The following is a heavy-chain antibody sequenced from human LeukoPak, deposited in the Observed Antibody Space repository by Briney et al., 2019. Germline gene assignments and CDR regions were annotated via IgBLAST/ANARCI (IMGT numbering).Heavy chain of an antibody. V-gene: IGHV1-18*01. CDR1: GYTFTSYG. J-gene: IGHJ4*02. D-gene: IGHD2-21*02. Sequence: ASVKVSCKASGYTFTSYGISWVRQAPGQGLEWMGWISAYNGNTNYAQKLQGRVTMTTDTSTSTAYMELRSLRSDDTAVYYCASAYCGGDCYPGYYFDYWGQGTLVTVSS. CDR2: ISAYNGNT. CDR3: ASAYCGGDCYPGYYFDY.